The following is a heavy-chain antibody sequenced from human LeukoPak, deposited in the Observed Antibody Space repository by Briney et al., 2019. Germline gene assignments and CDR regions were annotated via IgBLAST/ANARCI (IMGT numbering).Heavy chain of an antibody. CDR1: GFTFDDYA. Sequence: QTGGSLRLSCAASGFTFDDYAMHWVRQAPGKGLEWVSGISWNSGSIDHADSVKGRFTISRDNAKNSLYLQMNSLRAEDTALYYCAKDRAEYSYAHNGLDYWGQGTLVTVSS. CDR2: ISWNSGSI. V-gene: IGHV3-9*01. CDR3: AKDRAEYSYAHNGLDY. D-gene: IGHD5-18*01. J-gene: IGHJ4*02.